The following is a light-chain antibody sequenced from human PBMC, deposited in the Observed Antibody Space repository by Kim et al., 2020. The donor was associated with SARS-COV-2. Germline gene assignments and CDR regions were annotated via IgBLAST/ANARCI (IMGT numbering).Light chain of an antibody. V-gene: IGLV2-23*02. J-gene: IGLJ2*01. CDR1: SGDVGTYDL. Sequence: QSALTQSASVSGSPGQSITISCTGTSGDVGTYDLVSWYQQHPGKAPKLMIYEVIKRPSGVSNRFSGSKSGNTASLTISGLQAEDEADYYCCSYAGGSTLIFGGGTKVTVL. CDR2: EVI. CDR3: CSYAGGSTLI.